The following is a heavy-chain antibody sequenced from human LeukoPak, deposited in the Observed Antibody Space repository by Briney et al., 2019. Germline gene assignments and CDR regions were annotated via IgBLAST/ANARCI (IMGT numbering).Heavy chain of an antibody. V-gene: IGHV1-18*01. CDR3: ARSSVWGSYRYPDY. CDR2: ISAYNGNT. CDR1: GGTFSSYT. Sequence: ASVKVSCKASGGTFSSYTISWVRQAPGQGLEWMGWISAYNGNTNYAQKLQGRVTMTTDTSTSTAYMELRSLRSDDTAVYYCARSSVWGSYRYPDYWGQGTLVTVSS. D-gene: IGHD3-16*02. J-gene: IGHJ4*02.